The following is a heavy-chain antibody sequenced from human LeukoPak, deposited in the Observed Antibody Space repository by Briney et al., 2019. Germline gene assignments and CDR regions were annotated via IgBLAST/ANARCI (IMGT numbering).Heavy chain of an antibody. D-gene: IGHD4-11*01. Sequence: GGSLTLSREVSGLPLGNEARGRVRQLRGGGLGWVSTIIPGGGTTYYAESMKGRFTISRDNSKSTLYLEMNSLRVEDTAVYYCTKVRSGSSNWALRVFDYWGQGALVTVSS. CDR2: IIPGGGTT. CDR3: TKVRSGSSNWALRVFDY. J-gene: IGHJ4*02. CDR1: GLPLGNEA. V-gene: IGHV3-23*01.